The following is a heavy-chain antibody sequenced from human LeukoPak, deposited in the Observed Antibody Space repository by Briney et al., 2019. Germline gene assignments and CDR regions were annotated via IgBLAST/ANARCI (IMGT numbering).Heavy chain of an antibody. Sequence: SETLSLTCTVSGASITSDDFYWNWIRQHPGKGLEWIGYIYYTGSTYYNSSLKSRATISIDTSKNQFSLNLSSVTAADTAVYYCARGPPFASWGQGTLVTVSS. D-gene: IGHD3-16*01. V-gene: IGHV4-31*03. CDR1: GASITSDDFY. CDR2: IYYTGST. CDR3: ARGPPFAS. J-gene: IGHJ1*01.